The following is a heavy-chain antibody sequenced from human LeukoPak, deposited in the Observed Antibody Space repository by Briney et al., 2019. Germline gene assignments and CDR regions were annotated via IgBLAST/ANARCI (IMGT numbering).Heavy chain of an antibody. D-gene: IGHD5-18*01. V-gene: IGHV3-23*01. Sequence: GGSLRLSCAASGFTFSSYAMSWVRQAPGKGLEWVSAISGSGGSTYYADSVKGRFTISRDNSKNTLYLQMNSLRAEDTAVYYCAKSLGSYSYGYDYFDYWGQGTLVTVSS. CDR2: ISGSGGST. CDR1: GFTFSSYA. CDR3: AKSLGSYSYGYDYFDY. J-gene: IGHJ4*02.